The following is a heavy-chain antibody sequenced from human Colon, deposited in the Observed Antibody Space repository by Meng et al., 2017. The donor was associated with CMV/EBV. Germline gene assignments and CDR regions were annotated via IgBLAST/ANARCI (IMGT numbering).Heavy chain of an antibody. J-gene: IGHJ2*01. D-gene: IGHD3-16*02. Sequence: FTLKNYRMNWVRQAPGKGLEWVSSISSASTYINYTDSVNGRFTISRDNAKNSLYLQMSSLRAEDTAIYYCARERGGNIVATRLDFDLWGRGTLVTVSS. V-gene: IGHV3-21*01. CDR3: ARERGGNIVATRLDFDL. CDR1: FTLKNYR. CDR2: ISSASTYI.